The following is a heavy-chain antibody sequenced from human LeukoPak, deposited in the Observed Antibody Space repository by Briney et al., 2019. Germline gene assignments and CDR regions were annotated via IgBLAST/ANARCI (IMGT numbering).Heavy chain of an antibody. CDR3: ARFRRWEPLD. V-gene: IGHV4-59*08. D-gene: IGHD1-26*01. CDR1: GGSISSYY. J-gene: IGHJ4*02. CDR2: IYYSGST. Sequence: PSETLSLTCTVSGGSISSYYWSWIRQPPGKGLEWIGYIYYSGSTNYNPSLKSRVTISVDTSKNQFSLKLSSVTAADTTVYYCARFRRWEPLDWGQGTLVTVSS.